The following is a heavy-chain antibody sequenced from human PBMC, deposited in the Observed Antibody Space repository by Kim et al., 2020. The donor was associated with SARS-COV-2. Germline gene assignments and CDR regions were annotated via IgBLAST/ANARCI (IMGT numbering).Heavy chain of an antibody. Sequence: SETLSLTCAVYGGSFSGYYWSWIRQPPGKGLEWIGEINHSGSTNYNPSLKSRVTISVDTSKNQFSLKLSSVTAADTAVYYCGGYYGSGSYYTPLYYFDYWGQGTLVTVSS. V-gene: IGHV4-34*01. CDR3: GGYYGSGSYYTPLYYFDY. CDR1: GGSFSGYY. J-gene: IGHJ4*02. D-gene: IGHD3-10*01. CDR2: INHSGST.